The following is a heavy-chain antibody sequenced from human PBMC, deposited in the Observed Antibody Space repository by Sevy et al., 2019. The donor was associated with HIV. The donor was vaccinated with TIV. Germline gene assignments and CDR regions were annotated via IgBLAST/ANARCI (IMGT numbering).Heavy chain of an antibody. CDR3: ARGVGLGR. CDR2: IRPDGSDK. Sequence: GGSLRLSCEASGFTFSPYWMTWVHQAPGKGLEWVANIRPDGSDKYYVDSVKGRFTISRDNAKNSLYLQMNSLRADDTAMYYCARGVGLGRWGQGALVTVSS. V-gene: IGHV3-7*01. J-gene: IGHJ4*02. CDR1: GFTFSPYW. D-gene: IGHD1-26*01.